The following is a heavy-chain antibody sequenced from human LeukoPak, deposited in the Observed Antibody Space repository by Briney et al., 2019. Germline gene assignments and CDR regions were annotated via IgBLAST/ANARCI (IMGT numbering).Heavy chain of an antibody. CDR3: AKGRSLMTTVTTFDY. D-gene: IGHD4-17*01. CDR1: GFTFSSYA. J-gene: IGHJ4*02. Sequence: GGSLRLSCAASGFTFSSYAMSWVRQAPGKGLEWVSAISGSGGSTYYADSVKGRFTISRDNSKNTLYLQMNSLRAEDTAVYYCAKGRSLMTTVTTFDYWGRGTLVTVSS. CDR2: ISGSGGST. V-gene: IGHV3-23*01.